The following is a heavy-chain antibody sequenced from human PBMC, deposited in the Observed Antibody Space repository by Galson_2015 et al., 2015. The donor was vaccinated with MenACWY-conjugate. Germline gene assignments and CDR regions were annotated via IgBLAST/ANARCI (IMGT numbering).Heavy chain of an antibody. V-gene: IGHV2-70*11. CDR2: IVWRDNK. Sequence: PALVKPTQTLTLTCTFFGFSLSTYEMCIYWVRQPPGKALEWLARIVWRDNKYYTTSLKTRLTISKDTSTNQVVLTMTNVDPVDTATYYCARMHIVLDATDAFDIWGQGTMVTVSS. D-gene: IGHD3-22*01. CDR3: ARMHIVLDATDAFDI. J-gene: IGHJ3*02. CDR1: GFSLSTYEMC.